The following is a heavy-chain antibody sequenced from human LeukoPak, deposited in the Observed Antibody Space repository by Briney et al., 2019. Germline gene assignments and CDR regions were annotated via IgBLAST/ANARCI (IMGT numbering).Heavy chain of an antibody. CDR1: GGSVGSGSYY. CDR2: IHTSGST. D-gene: IGHD3/OR15-3a*01. V-gene: IGHV4-61*02. CDR3: ARHGQSSDY. J-gene: IGHJ4*02. Sequence: NPSETLPLTCTVSGGSVGSGSYYWDWIRQTAGKGLEWIGRIHTSGSTKYSPSLKSRLTILIDTSSNQVSLNLSSVTAADTAIYYCARHGQSSDYWGPGTVVTVSS.